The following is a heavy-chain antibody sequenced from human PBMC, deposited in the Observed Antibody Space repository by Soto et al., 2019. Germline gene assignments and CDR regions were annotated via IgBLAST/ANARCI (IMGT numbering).Heavy chain of an antibody. D-gene: IGHD6-13*01. CDR2: ISYDGSNK. V-gene: IGHV3-30*03. CDR3: ATTVGSSSWYKVP. Sequence: GGSLRLSCAASGFTFSSYGMHWVRQAPGKGLEWVAVISYDGSNKYYADSVKGRFTISRDNSKNTLYLQMNSLRAEDTAVYYCATTVGSSSWYKVPWGQGTLVTVSS. J-gene: IGHJ5*02. CDR1: GFTFSSYG.